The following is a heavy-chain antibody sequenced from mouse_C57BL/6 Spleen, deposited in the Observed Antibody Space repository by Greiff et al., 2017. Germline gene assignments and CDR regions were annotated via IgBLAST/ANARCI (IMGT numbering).Heavy chain of an antibody. V-gene: IGHV1-15*01. CDR3: TRDYYGSSYVY. CDR1: GYTFTDYE. Sequence: VQLQQSGAELVRPGASVTLSCKASGYTFTDYEMHWVKQTPVHGLEWIGAIDPETGGTAYYQKFKGKAILTADKSSSTAYMELRSLTSEDSAVYYCTRDYYGSSYVYWGQGTLVTVSA. J-gene: IGHJ3*01. D-gene: IGHD1-1*01. CDR2: IDPETGGT.